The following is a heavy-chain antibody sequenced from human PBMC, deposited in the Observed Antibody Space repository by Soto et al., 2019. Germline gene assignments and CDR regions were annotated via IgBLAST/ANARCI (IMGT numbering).Heavy chain of an antibody. Sequence: QVQLQESGPGLVKPSGTLSLTCAVSSGSISSSNWWSWVRQPPGTGLEWIGEIYHSGSTNYNPSLKSRVTISVDKSKNQFSLKLSSVTAADTAVYYCARAQGSGTINWFDPWGQGTLVTVSS. CDR3: ARAQGSGTINWFDP. CDR2: IYHSGST. V-gene: IGHV4-4*02. CDR1: SGSISSSNW. D-gene: IGHD1-7*01. J-gene: IGHJ5*02.